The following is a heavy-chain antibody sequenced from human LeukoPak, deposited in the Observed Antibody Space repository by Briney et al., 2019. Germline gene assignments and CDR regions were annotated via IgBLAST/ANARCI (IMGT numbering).Heavy chain of an antibody. CDR3: AELGITMIGGV. D-gene: IGHD3-10*02. J-gene: IGHJ6*04. Sequence: GGSLRLSCAASGFTFDDYGMSWVRQAPGKGLEWVSVIYSGGSTYYADSVKGRFTISRDNSKNTLYLQMNSLRAEDTAVYYCAELGITMIGGVWGKGTTVTISS. CDR1: GFTFDDYG. CDR2: IYSGGST. V-gene: IGHV3-66*01.